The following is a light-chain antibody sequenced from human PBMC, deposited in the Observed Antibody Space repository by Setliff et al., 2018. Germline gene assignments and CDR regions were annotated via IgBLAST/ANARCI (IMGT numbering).Light chain of an antibody. J-gene: IGLJ1*01. CDR3: GSYARSSAPYV. CDR2: DVT. Sequence: QSALTQPASVSGSPGQSITISCTGTSSDVGGYNYVSWYQQHPGKAPKLMIYDVTKWPSGVSNRFSGSKSGNTASLTISGLQAEDEADYYCGSYARSSAPYVFGTGTKVTVL. V-gene: IGLV2-14*01. CDR1: SSDVGGYNY.